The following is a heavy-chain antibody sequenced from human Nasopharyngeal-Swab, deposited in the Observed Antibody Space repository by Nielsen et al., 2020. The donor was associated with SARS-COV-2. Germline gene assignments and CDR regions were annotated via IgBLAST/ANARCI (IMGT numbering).Heavy chain of an antibody. V-gene: IGHV3-33*01. D-gene: IGHD3-10*01. Sequence: GESLKISCAASGFTFSSYGMHWVRQAPGKGLEWVADIWFDGSNTYYADSVKGRFTISRDNSKNTLYLQMNSLRAEDTAVYYCARDGGFDYGSGSLRTGIDYWGQGTLVTFSS. CDR1: GFTFSSYG. J-gene: IGHJ4*02. CDR2: IWFDGSNT. CDR3: ARDGGFDYGSGSLRTGIDY.